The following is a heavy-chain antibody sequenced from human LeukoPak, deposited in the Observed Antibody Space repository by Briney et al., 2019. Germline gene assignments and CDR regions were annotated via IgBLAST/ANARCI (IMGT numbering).Heavy chain of an antibody. V-gene: IGHV1-24*01. CDR3: ATQLERDFTIFGI. Sequence: GASVKVSCKVSGYTLTPLSMHWVRQAPGKGLEWRGGFDPEDGETIYAQKFQGRVTMTDDTATDTAYIELSSLRSEDTAVYYCATQLERDFTIFGIWGQGTMVTVSS. CDR2: FDPEDGET. J-gene: IGHJ3*02. D-gene: IGHD1-1*01. CDR1: GYTLTPLS.